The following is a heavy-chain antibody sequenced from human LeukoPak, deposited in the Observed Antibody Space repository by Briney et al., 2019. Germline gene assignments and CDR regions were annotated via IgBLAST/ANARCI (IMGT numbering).Heavy chain of an antibody. Sequence: PGGSLRLSCAASGFTFSNYWMHWVRQAPGKGLEWIGRIKSKTDGGTTDYAAPVKGRFSISRDDSKNTLFLQLNSLKSEDTAEYYCTTDRGVAARSLFDFWGQGILVTVSS. V-gene: IGHV3-15*01. CDR1: GFTFSNYW. J-gene: IGHJ4*02. D-gene: IGHD6-6*01. CDR3: TTDRGVAARSLFDF. CDR2: IKSKTDGGTT.